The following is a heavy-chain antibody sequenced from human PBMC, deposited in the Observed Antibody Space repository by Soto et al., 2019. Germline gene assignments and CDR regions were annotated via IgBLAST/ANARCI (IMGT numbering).Heavy chain of an antibody. CDR2: FDPEDGET. CDR3: ATARASIATRRGGDWFDP. J-gene: IGHJ5*02. CDR1: GYTLTELS. V-gene: IGHV1-24*01. Sequence: ASVKVSCKVSGYTLTELSMHWVRQAPGKGHEWMGGFDPEDGETIYAQKFQGRVTMTEDTSTDTAYMELSSLRSEDTAVYYCATARASIATRRGGDWFDPWGQGTLVTVSS. D-gene: IGHD6-6*01.